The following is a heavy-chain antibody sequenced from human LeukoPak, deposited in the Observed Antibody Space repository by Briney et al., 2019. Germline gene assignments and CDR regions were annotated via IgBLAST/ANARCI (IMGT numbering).Heavy chain of an antibody. J-gene: IGHJ4*02. D-gene: IGHD3-10*01. CDR2: ISSSSSYI. CDR3: AKDLYYGSGSYLDY. V-gene: IGHV3-21*01. Sequence: GGSLRLSCAASGFTFSSYTMNWVRQAPGKGLEWVSSISSSSSYIYYADSVKGRFTISRDNAKNSLYLQMNSLRAEDTAVYYCAKDLYYGSGSYLDYWGQGTLVTVSS. CDR1: GFTFSSYT.